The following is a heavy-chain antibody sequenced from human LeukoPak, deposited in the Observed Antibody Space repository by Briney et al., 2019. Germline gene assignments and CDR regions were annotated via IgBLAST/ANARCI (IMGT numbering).Heavy chain of an antibody. CDR3: ARGSWRGYKGGWYNY. Sequence: PSETLSLTCAVYGGSLTGYCWSWIRQPPGKGLEWIGEIDHSGTTDYNPSLKSRVTISVDMSKNQFSLRLSSVTAADTAVYFCARGSWRGYKGGWYNYWGQGTLVTVSS. CDR2: IDHSGTT. V-gene: IGHV4-34*01. CDR1: GGSLTGYC. D-gene: IGHD6-19*01. J-gene: IGHJ4*02.